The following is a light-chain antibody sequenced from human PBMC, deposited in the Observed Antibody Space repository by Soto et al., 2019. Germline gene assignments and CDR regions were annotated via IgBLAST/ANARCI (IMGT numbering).Light chain of an antibody. J-gene: IGKJ1*01. CDR2: SAS. V-gene: IGKV1-17*03. Sequence: EIQMTQSPSALSAAVVDRFTITCRASQDISNRLGWFQQRQGKAPKRLIYSASGLETGVPSRFRGSGYGTEFTLTISSMKNDDFETYYCQQYNSYPETFGQGTKVDIK. CDR3: QQYNSYPET. CDR1: QDISNR.